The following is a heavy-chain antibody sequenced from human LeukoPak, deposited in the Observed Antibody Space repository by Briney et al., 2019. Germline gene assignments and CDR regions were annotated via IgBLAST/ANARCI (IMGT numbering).Heavy chain of an antibody. Sequence: SETLSLTCAVYGGSFSGYYWSWIRQPPGKGLEWIGEINHSGSINYNPSLKSRVTISVDTSKNQFSLKLSSVTAADTAVYYCARGRGMVRGVIINRHFDYWGQGTLITVSS. CDR2: INHSGSI. J-gene: IGHJ4*02. CDR3: ARGRGMVRGVIINRHFDY. D-gene: IGHD3-10*01. V-gene: IGHV4-34*01. CDR1: GGSFSGYY.